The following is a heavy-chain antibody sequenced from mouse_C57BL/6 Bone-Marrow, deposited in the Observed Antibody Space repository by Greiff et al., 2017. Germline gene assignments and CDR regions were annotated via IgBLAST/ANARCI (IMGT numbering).Heavy chain of an antibody. D-gene: IGHD2-3*01. CDR2: IYPGDGDT. Sequence: QVQLQQSGPELVKPGASVKISCKASGYAFSSSWMNWVKQRPGKGLDWIGRIYPGDGDTNYNGKFKGKATLTADKSSSTAYMQLSSLTSEDSAVYFCARGWSWFAYWGQGTLVTVSA. CDR3: ARGWSWFAY. V-gene: IGHV1-82*01. CDR1: GYAFSSSW. J-gene: IGHJ3*01.